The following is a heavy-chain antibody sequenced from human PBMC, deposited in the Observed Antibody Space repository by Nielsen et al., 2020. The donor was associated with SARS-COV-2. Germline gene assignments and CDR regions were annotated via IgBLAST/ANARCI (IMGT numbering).Heavy chain of an antibody. V-gene: IGHV3-21*04. J-gene: IGHJ3*02. Sequence: VRQAPGKGLEWVTSISSSSSYIYYADSVKGRFTISRDNSKNTLYLQMNSLRAEDTAVYYCARDPSGAYCGGDCIWGQGTMVTVSS. CDR3: ARDPSGAYCGGDCI. CDR2: ISSSSSYI. D-gene: IGHD2-21*02.